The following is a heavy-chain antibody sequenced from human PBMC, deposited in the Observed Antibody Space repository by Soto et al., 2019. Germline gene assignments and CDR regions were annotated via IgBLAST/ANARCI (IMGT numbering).Heavy chain of an antibody. D-gene: IGHD4-17*01. Sequence: QVQLVESGGGVVQPGRSLRLSCAASGFTFSSYAMHWVRQAPGKGLEWVAVISYDGSNKYYADSVKGRFIISRDNTKNTLYLQMNSLRAEDTAVYYCARDQSGDRDYWGQGTLVTVSS. J-gene: IGHJ4*02. CDR1: GFTFSSYA. V-gene: IGHV3-30-3*01. CDR3: ARDQSGDRDY. CDR2: ISYDGSNK.